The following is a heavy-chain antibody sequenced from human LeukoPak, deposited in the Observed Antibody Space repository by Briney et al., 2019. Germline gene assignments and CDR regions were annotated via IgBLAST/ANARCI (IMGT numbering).Heavy chain of an antibody. CDR3: ARAVGRGYCSSTSCSILGY. J-gene: IGHJ4*02. D-gene: IGHD2-2*01. Sequence: SVKVSCKAPGGTFSSYAISWVRQAPGQGLEWMGRIIPILGIANYAQKFQGRVTITADKSTSTAYMELSSLRSEDTAVYYCARAVGRGYCSSTSCSILGYWGQGTLVTVSS. CDR2: IIPILGIA. CDR1: GGTFSSYA. V-gene: IGHV1-69*04.